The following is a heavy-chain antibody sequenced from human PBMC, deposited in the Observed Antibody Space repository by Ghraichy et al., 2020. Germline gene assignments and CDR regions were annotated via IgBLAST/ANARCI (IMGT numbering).Heavy chain of an antibody. CDR2: IDWNSDST. D-gene: IGHD6-13*01. Sequence: GGSLRLSCAASGFTFDDYGMSWVRQAPGKGLEWVSGIDWNSDSTGYADSVKGRFTISRDNAKNSLFLQINSLRAEDMALYHCVRVAAAGLIAYYFDYWGQGTRVTVAS. J-gene: IGHJ4*02. CDR1: GFTFDDYG. V-gene: IGHV3-20*01. CDR3: VRVAAAGLIAYYFDY.